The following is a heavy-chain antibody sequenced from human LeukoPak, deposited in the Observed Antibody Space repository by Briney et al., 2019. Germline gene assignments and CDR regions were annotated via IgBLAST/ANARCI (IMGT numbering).Heavy chain of an antibody. J-gene: IGHJ4*02. CDR1: GFTFSSYW. CDR2: IKQDGSEK. V-gene: IGHV3-7*01. CDR3: ARGGAVRQPLFDY. Sequence: PGGSLRLSCAASGFTFSSYWMSWVRQAPAKGLEGVANIKQDGSEKYYVDSVKGRFTISRDNAKNSLYPQMNSLRAEDTAVYYCARGGAVRQPLFDYWGQGTLVTVSS. D-gene: IGHD6-25*01.